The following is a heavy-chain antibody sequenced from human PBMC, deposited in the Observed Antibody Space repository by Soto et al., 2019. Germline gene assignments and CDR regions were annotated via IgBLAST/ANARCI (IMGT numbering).Heavy chain of an antibody. CDR1: GFTVSNSY. CDR2: IFSGGGT. Sequence: GGSLRLSCSVSGFTVSNSYMIWVRQAPGKGLECVSLIFSGGGTFYADSVKGRFTISRDNSKNTLWLQMNSLRADDTAVYYCARDSTISSAQYLGMDVWGQGTTVTVSS. J-gene: IGHJ6*02. D-gene: IGHD1-1*01. CDR3: ARDSTISSAQYLGMDV. V-gene: IGHV3-53*01.